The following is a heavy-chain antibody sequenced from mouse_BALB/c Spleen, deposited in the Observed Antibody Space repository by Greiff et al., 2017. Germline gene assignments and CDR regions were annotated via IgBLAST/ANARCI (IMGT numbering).Heavy chain of an antibody. CDR2: INPSNGRT. J-gene: IGHJ4*01. D-gene: IGHD1-2*01. V-gene: IGHV1S81*02. CDR1: GYTFTSYW. Sequence: VKLQQPGAELVKPGASVKLSCKASGYTFTSYWMHWVKQRPGQGLEWIGEINPSNGRTNYNEKFKSKATLTVDKSSSTAYMQLSSLTSEDSAVYYCARGERLRAMDYWGQGTSVTVSS. CDR3: ARGERLRAMDY.